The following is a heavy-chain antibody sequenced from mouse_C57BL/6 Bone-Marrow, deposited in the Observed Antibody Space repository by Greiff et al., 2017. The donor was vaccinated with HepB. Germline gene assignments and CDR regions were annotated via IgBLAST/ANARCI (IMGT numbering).Heavy chain of an antibody. CDR3: ARSRQLRLRFAY. Sequence: QVQLQQSGAELARPGASVKMSCKASGYTFTSYTMHWVKQRPGQGLEWIGYINPSSGYTKYNQKFKDKATLTADKSSSTAYMQLSSLTSEDSAVYYCARSRQLRLRFAYWAKGLWSLSLQ. CDR1: GYTFTSYT. J-gene: IGHJ3*01. V-gene: IGHV1-4*01. D-gene: IGHD3-2*02. CDR2: INPSSGYT.